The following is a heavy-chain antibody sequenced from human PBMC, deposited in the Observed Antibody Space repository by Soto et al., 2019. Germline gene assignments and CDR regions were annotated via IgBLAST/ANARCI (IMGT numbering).Heavy chain of an antibody. J-gene: IGHJ5*02. CDR2: IYYSGDI. CDR3: XSQAPPXXXXXXXXXWFDP. Sequence: QVQLQESGPGLVKPSQTLSLTCTVSGGSISSGGYYWNWIRQPPGKGLEWIGYIYYSGDIYYSPSLKSRVTISLDTSKNQFSLKLNSVTAADTAVYYCXSQAPPXXXXXXXXXWFDPWGQGTLVTVSS. CDR1: GGSISSGGYY. V-gene: IGHV4-31*03.